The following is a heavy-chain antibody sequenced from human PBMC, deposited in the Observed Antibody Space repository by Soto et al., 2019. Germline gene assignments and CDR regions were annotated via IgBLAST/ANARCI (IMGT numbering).Heavy chain of an antibody. D-gene: IGHD6-19*01. J-gene: IGHJ4*02. CDR1: GGSFSGYY. Sequence: SETLSLTCAVYGGSFSGYYWSWIRQPPGKGLEWIGEINHSGSTNYNPSLKSRVTISVDTSKNQFSLKLSSVTAADTAVYYCARGRPIRGWSSSGWYTWGTYYFDYWGQGTLVTVSS. V-gene: IGHV4-34*01. CDR3: ARGRPIRGWSSSGWYTWGTYYFDY. CDR2: INHSGST.